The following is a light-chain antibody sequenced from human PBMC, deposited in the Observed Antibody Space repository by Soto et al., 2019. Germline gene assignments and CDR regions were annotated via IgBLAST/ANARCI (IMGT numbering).Light chain of an antibody. CDR1: SRDVGGYNY. V-gene: IGLV2-14*01. J-gene: IGLJ2*01. CDR2: EVS. CDR3: SSYISSSTVVV. Sequence: QSALTQPASVSGSPGQSITISCTGTSRDVGGYNYVSWHQQHPGKAPKVIITEVSNRPSGVSNRFSGSKSGNTASLTISGLQAEDEADYYFSSYISSSTVVVFGGGTKLTVL.